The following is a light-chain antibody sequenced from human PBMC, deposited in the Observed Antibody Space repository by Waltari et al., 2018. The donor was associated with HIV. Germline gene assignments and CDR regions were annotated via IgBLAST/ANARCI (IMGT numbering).Light chain of an antibody. CDR3: QQYYNWPPLT. CDR2: GAS. Sequence: DIVLTQSPATLSVSPVERATLSCRASQSVRTSLAWYQQRPGQPPRLLVYGASTRATDIPARFSGSGSGTDFTLTISSLQSEDFAVYYCQQYYNWPPLTFGGGTKVEI. V-gene: IGKV3-15*01. CDR1: QSVRTS. J-gene: IGKJ4*01.